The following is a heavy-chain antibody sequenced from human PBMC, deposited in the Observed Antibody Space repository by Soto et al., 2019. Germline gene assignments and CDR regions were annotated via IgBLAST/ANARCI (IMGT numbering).Heavy chain of an antibody. J-gene: IGHJ4*02. Sequence: EVQLVESGGGLVKPGGSLRLSCAASGFTFSPYTMNWVRQAPGKGLEWVSSISGGSSHIYYADSVKGRFTISRDNANNSLFLQMSSLRAEDTAVYYCVYIVTTWGQGTLVTVSS. CDR3: VYIVTT. CDR1: GFTFSPYT. V-gene: IGHV3-21*06. D-gene: IGHD5-12*01. CDR2: ISGGSSHI.